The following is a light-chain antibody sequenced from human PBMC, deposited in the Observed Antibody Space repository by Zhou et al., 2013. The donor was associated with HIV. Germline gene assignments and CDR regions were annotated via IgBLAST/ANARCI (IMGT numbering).Light chain of an antibody. CDR2: GAS. CDR3: QQYGSSPT. J-gene: IGKJ5*01. Sequence: DIVLTQSPGTLSLSPGERATLSCRASQNVMYTYLNWYQHKPGQAPRLLIYGASSRATGIPDRFSGSGSGTDFTLTISRLEPEDFAVYYCQQYGSSPTFGQGTRLEIK. V-gene: IGKV3-20*01. CDR1: QNVMYTY.